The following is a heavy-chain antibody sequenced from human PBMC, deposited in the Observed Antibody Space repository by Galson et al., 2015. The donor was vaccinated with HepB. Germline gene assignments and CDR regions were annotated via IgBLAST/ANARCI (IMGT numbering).Heavy chain of an antibody. Sequence: SLRLSCAASGFTFSSYAMSWVRQAPGKGLEWVSAISGSGGSTYYADSVKGRFTISRDNSKNTLYLQMNSLRAEDTAVYYCAKPARDYDSSGYYYGHFDLWGRGTLVTVSS. V-gene: IGHV3-23*01. CDR3: AKPARDYDSSGYYYGHFDL. D-gene: IGHD3-22*01. CDR1: GFTFSSYA. J-gene: IGHJ2*01. CDR2: ISGSGGST.